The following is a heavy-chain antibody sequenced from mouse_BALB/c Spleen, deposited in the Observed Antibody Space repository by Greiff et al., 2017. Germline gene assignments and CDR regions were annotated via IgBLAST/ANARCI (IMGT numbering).Heavy chain of an antibody. V-gene: IGHV1-18*01. J-gene: IGHJ2*01. CDR1: GYTFTDYN. Sequence: VQLQQSGPELVKPGASVKIPCKASGYTFTDYNMYWVKQSHGKSLEWIGDINPNNGGTIYNQKFKGKATLTVDKSSSTAYMELRSLTSEDTAVYYCERRRLRGYFDYWGQGTTLTVSA. D-gene: IGHD1-1*01. CDR2: INPNNGGT. CDR3: ERRRLRGYFDY.